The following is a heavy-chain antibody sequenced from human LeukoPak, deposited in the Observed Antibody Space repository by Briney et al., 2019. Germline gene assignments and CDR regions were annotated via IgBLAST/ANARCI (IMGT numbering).Heavy chain of an antibody. V-gene: IGHV4-34*01. D-gene: IGHD3-22*01. Sequence: SETLSLTCAVYGGSFSGYYWSWIRQPPGKGPEWIGEINHSGSTNYNPSLKSRVTISVDTSKNQFSLKLSSVTAADTAVYYCARVRYYDSSGYYQIDYWGQGTLVTVSS. CDR2: INHSGST. CDR3: ARVRYYDSSGYYQIDY. J-gene: IGHJ4*02. CDR1: GGSFSGYY.